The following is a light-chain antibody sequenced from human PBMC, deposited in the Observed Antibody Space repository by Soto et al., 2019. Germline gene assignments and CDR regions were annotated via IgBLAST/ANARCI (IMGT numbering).Light chain of an antibody. J-gene: IGKJ4*01. CDR3: QQTYTTPFT. V-gene: IGKV1-39*01. CDR2: VGS. Sequence: IQMTHSPSSLSASLGDRVTITCRASQSISSYLSWYQQKPGKAPKRLIYVGSTLQSGVPSRFSGSGSGTDFTLTISSLQPEDFATYFCQQTYTTPFTFGGGTKVDVK. CDR1: QSISSY.